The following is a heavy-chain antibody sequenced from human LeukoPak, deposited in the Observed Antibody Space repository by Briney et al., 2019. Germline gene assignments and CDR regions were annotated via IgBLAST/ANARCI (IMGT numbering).Heavy chain of an antibody. V-gene: IGHV3-30-3*01. CDR1: GFTFSSYA. CDR2: ISYDGSNK. J-gene: IGHJ3*02. Sequence: PGRSLRLSCAASGFTFSSYAMHWVRQAPGKGLERVAVISYDGSNKYYADSVKGRFTISRDNSKNTLYLQMNSLRAEDTAVYYCARGKDAGYSSSWSAFDIWGQGTMVTVSS. CDR3: ARGKDAGYSSSWSAFDI. D-gene: IGHD6-13*01.